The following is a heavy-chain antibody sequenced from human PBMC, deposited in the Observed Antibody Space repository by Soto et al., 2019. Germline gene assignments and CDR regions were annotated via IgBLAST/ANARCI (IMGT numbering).Heavy chain of an antibody. D-gene: IGHD3-10*01. J-gene: IGHJ5*02. CDR2: IGGSGGRT. CDR3: AKDRAFWFGEGGWFDP. Sequence: ESGGGLVQPGGSLRLSCAASGFIFDSFALSWVRLAPGKGLEWVSGIGGSGGRTYYADSVKGRFTISRDNSKNTLYLQMSSLSAEDTAIYYCAKDRAFWFGEGGWFDPWGQGTLVTVSS. V-gene: IGHV3-23*01. CDR1: GFIFDSFA.